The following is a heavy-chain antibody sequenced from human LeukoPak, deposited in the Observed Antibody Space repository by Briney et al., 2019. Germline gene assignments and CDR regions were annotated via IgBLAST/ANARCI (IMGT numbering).Heavy chain of an antibody. CDR1: GFTVSSND. CDR3: ARARSSYGYGDAFDI. V-gene: IGHV3-53*05. Sequence: GGSLRLSCAASGFTVSSNDMSWVRQAPGKGLECISVIYSGGSTDYADSVKGRFTISRDNAKNTLYLQMNSLRAEDTAVYYCARARSSYGYGDAFDIWGQGTMVTVSS. CDR2: IYSGGST. D-gene: IGHD5-18*01. J-gene: IGHJ3*02.